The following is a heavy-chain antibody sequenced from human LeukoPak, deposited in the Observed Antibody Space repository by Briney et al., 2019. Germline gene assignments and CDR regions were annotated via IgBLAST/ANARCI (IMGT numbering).Heavy chain of an antibody. Sequence: GGSLRLSCAASGFTFSSYGMHWVRQAPGKGLEWVAVIWYDGSNKYYADSVKGRFTISRDNSKNTLYLQMNSLRAEGTAVYYCARALPAAMGDYYYYGMDVWGQGTTVTVSS. J-gene: IGHJ6*02. CDR3: ARALPAAMGDYYYYGMDV. D-gene: IGHD2-2*01. CDR1: GFTFSSYG. CDR2: IWYDGSNK. V-gene: IGHV3-33*01.